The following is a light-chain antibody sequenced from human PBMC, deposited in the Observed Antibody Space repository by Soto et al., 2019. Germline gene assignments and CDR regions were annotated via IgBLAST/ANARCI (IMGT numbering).Light chain of an antibody. V-gene: IGLV1-40*01. CDR2: GDN. J-gene: IGLJ1*01. Sequence: QSVLTQPPSVSGAAGQWVTISCPGSSPNIGAGYAVQWYQQLPGTAPKLLIYGDNNRPSGVPDRFSGSRSGTSASLAITGLQAEDEADYYCQSSDSSLREVFGAGTKVTVL. CDR1: SPNIGAGYA. CDR3: QSSDSSLREV.